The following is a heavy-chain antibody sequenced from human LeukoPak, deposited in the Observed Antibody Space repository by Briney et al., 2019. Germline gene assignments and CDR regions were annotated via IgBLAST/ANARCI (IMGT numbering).Heavy chain of an antibody. CDR3: AKAGYSSGWRNFDY. J-gene: IGHJ4*02. D-gene: IGHD6-19*01. Sequence: GGSLRLSCSASGFTFTSYAMQWVRQAPGKGLEYVSVISSNGGSTHYADSVKGRFTISRDNSKNMLYLQMSSLRTEDTAVYYCAKAGYSSGWRNFDYWGQGTLVTVSS. V-gene: IGHV3-64D*09. CDR2: ISSNGGST. CDR1: GFTFTSYA.